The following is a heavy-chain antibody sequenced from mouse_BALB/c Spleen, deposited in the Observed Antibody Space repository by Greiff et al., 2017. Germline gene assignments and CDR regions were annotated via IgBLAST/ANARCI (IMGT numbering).Heavy chain of an antibody. CDR3: NAYGNYPDY. CDR2: IDPENGDT. V-gene: IGHV14-4*02. Sequence: EVKLVESGAELVRSGASVKLSCTASGFNIKDYYMHWVKQRPEQGLEWIGWIDPENGDTEYAPKFQGKATMTADTSSNTAYLQLSSLTSEDTAVYYCNAYGNYPDYWGQGTTLTVSS. CDR1: GFNIKDYY. D-gene: IGHD2-1*01. J-gene: IGHJ2*01.